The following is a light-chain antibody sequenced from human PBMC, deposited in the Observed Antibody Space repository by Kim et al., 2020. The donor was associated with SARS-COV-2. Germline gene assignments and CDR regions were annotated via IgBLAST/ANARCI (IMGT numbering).Light chain of an antibody. CDR1: SGHSSYA. Sequence: QLVLTQSPSASLGASVKLTCTLSSGHSSYAIAWHQQQPEKGPRYLMKLNSDGSHSKGDGIPDRFSGSSSGAERYLTISSLQSEDEADYYCQTWGTGIRVFGGGTQLTVL. J-gene: IGLJ3*02. V-gene: IGLV4-69*01. CDR3: QTWGTGIRV. CDR2: LNSDGSH.